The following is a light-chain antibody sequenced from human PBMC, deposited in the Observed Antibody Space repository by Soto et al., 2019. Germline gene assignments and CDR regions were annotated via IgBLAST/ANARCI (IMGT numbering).Light chain of an antibody. CDR3: QQFGDSPPAFT. J-gene: IGKJ2*01. Sequence: ESMLTQSPGTLSLSPGERATLSCRASQSVNSRYLTWYQQKPGQAPRLLIYGASIRATDVPDRFSGSGSGTDFTLPISRLEPEDFAVYYCQQFGDSPPAFTFGQGTKLE. V-gene: IGKV3-20*01. CDR2: GAS. CDR1: QSVNSRY.